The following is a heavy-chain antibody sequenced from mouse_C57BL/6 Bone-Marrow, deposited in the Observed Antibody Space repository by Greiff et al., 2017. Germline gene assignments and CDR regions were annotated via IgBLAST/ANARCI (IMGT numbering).Heavy chain of an antibody. CDR1: GISITTGNYR. V-gene: IGHV3-5*01. J-gene: IGHJ1*03. D-gene: IGHD1-1*01. CDR3: ARSPSYYGSSRWSVDV. CDR2: IYYSGTI. Sequence: EVQLVESGPGLVKPSQSVFLTCTVTGISITTGNYRWSWIRQFPGNKLEWIGYIYYSGTITYNPSLTSRTTITRDTPKNQFFLAMNALTAEDTATYCCARSPSYYGSSRWSVDVWGTGTTVTVSS.